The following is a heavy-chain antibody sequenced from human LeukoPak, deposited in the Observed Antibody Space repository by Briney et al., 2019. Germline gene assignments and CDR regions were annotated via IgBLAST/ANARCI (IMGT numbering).Heavy chain of an antibody. J-gene: IGHJ4*02. D-gene: IGHD3-10*01. Sequence: PGGSLRLSCAASGFSFSNYAMSWVRQAPGKGLGWVSSLSGGGASRYYAASVMGRFTISRDNSKDTLYLQMNSLRAEDTAVYYCAKAVRSMVTGGGYFDSWGQGTLVTVSS. CDR2: LSGGGASR. CDR3: AKAVRSMVTGGGYFDS. CDR1: GFSFSNYA. V-gene: IGHV3-23*01.